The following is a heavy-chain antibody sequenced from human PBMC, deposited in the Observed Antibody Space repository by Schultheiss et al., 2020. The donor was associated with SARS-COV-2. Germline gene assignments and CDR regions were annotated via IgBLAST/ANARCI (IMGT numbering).Heavy chain of an antibody. J-gene: IGHJ6*02. D-gene: IGHD2-21*01. CDR1: GYTFTGYY. CDR2: INPNSGGT. V-gene: IGHV1-2*02. Sequence: ASVKVSCKASGYTFTGYYMHWVRQAPGQGLEWMGWINPNSGGTNYAQKFQGRVTMTRNTSISTAYMELSSLRSEDTAVYYCARGPSVIHYYYYYGMDVWGQGTTVTVSS. CDR3: ARGPSVIHYYYYYGMDV.